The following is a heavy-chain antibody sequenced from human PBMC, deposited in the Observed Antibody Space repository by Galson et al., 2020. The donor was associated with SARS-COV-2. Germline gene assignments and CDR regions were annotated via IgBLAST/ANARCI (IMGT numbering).Heavy chain of an antibody. D-gene: IGHD3-22*01. CDR2: IWYDGSNK. J-gene: IGHJ4*02. V-gene: IGHV3-33*01. CDR1: GFTFSSYG. Sequence: GGSLRLSCAASGFTFSSYGMHWVRQAPGKGLEWVAVIWYDGSNKYYADSVKGRFTISRDNYKNTLYLQMNSLRAEDTAVYYCAREARGYYDSSGYYYVGYFDYWGQGTLVTVSS. CDR3: AREARGYYDSSGYYYVGYFDY.